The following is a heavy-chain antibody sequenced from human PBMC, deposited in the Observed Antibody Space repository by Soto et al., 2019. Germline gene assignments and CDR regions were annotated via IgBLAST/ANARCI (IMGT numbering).Heavy chain of an antibody. CDR1: GYTFTNYG. Sequence: ASVKVSCKASGYTFTNYGHNWERQAPGQGLEWMGWISAYNGDTNYAQELQGRIAMTADTSTSTAYMELRSLRSDDTAVYYCARDRIGNVLYYGMDVWGQGTTVSTSS. CDR2: ISAYNGDT. D-gene: IGHD1-1*01. V-gene: IGHV1-18*01. J-gene: IGHJ6*02. CDR3: ARDRIGNVLYYGMDV.